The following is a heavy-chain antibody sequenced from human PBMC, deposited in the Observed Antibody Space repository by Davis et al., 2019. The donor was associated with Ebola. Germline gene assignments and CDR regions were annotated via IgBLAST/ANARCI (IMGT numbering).Heavy chain of an antibody. CDR3: IRGLGDYGGNWV. CDR1: GFTFSNYW. CDR2: INSDGSST. V-gene: IGHV3-74*01. D-gene: IGHD4-23*01. Sequence: HTGGSLRLSCAASGFTFSNYWMHWVRQAPGKGLVWVSRINSDGSSTSYADSVKGRFTISRDNAKNTLYLQMNSLRAEDTAVYYCIRGLGDYGGNWVWGQGTLVIVSS. J-gene: IGHJ4*02.